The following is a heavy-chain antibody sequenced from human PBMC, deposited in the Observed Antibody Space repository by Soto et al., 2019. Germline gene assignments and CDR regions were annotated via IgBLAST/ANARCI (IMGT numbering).Heavy chain of an antibody. J-gene: IGHJ6*02. V-gene: IGHV5-10-1*01. D-gene: IGHD1-1*01. Sequence: PGASLKISCRASGYRPSNYSLTWVRPRPGKGLELMGTIGPSARYSRNNPSLQAHASNSAYTSSNTAYLHSSSLNASDTAVYYCARRLSAPKEEYNAYYLYGLDVWGQGTTVTVSS. CDR2: IGPSARYS. CDR3: ARRLSAPKEEYNAYYLYGLDV. CDR1: GYRPSNYS.